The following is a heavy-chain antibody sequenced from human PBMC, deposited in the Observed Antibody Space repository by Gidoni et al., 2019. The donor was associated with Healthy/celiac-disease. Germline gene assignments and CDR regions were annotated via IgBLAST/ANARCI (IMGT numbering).Heavy chain of an antibody. CDR3: AKHSSSWRNNWFDP. D-gene: IGHD6-13*01. CDR2: ISGSGGST. V-gene: IGHV3-23*01. J-gene: IGHJ5*02. CDR1: GFPFSSYA. Sequence: EVQLLESGGGLVQPGGSLRLYCAASGFPFSSYAMSWVRQAPGKGLEWVSAISGSGGSTYYADSVKGRFTISRDNSKNTLYLQMNSLRAEDTAVYYCAKHSSSWRNNWFDPWGQGTLVTVSS.